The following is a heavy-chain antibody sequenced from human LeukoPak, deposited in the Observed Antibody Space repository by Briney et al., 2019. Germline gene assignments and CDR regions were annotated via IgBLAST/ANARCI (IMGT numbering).Heavy chain of an antibody. D-gene: IGHD3-22*01. J-gene: IGHJ4*02. V-gene: IGHV1-69*02. CDR2: IVPMPDIT. CDR1: GGTFRSGS. Sequence: SVKVSCKASGGTFRSGSINWVRQAPGQGLEWMGRIVPMPDITTYSQTFQSRVTITADKSTSTAYMELSSLTSEDTAVYYCAMAPDSSGYYPFDYWGQGTLVTVSS. CDR3: AMAPDSSGYYPFDY.